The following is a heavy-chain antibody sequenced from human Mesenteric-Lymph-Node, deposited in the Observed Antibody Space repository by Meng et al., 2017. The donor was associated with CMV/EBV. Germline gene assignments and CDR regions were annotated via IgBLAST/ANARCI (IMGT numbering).Heavy chain of an antibody. D-gene: IGHD2-21*01. V-gene: IGHV4-31*02. CDR2: IYISGST. Sequence: TLCARPFWSCIRRRPVDRLEGIGLIYISGSTYYNPSLKSRVTMSEDTSTIQFFLNLTSVTAAATAVYFCAILSTRYYCGACHIFGDYWGQGALVTVSS. CDR1: TLCARPF. CDR3: AILSTRYYCGACHIFGDY. J-gene: IGHJ4*02.